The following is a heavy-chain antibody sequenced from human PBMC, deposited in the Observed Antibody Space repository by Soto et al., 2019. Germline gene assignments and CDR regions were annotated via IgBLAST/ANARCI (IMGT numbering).Heavy chain of an antibody. CDR2: INPGGGST. CDR3: ARVDGTAPGDY. V-gene: IGHV1-46*03. Sequence: QVQLVQSGAEVRKPGASVKVSCKASGYTFTSYFMHWVRQAPGQGLEWVGIINPGGGSTSYAQKFQGRVTLTRDTSTSTVYMELSSLKSEDTAVYYCARVDGTAPGDYWGQGTLVTVSS. D-gene: IGHD2-21*02. CDR1: GYTFTSYF. J-gene: IGHJ4*02.